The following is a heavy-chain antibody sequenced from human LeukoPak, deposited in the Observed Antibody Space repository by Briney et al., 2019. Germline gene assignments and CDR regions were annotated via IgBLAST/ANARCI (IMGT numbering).Heavy chain of an antibody. CDR3: ARLAQDSGYDLDYYYYYMDV. D-gene: IGHD5-12*01. Sequence: RTGGSLRLSWAASGFTFCEYGMRGGRQAPGKGGEGGSGINWNGGSPVYADSVKGLFTISRDNAKNSLYLQMNSLRAEDTALYHCARLAQDSGYDLDYYYYYMDVWGKGTTVTISS. V-gene: IGHV3-20*01. CDR1: GFTFCEYG. CDR2: INWNGGSP. J-gene: IGHJ6*03.